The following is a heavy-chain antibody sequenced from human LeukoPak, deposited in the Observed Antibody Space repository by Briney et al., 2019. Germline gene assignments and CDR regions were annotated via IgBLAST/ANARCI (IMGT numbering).Heavy chain of an antibody. D-gene: IGHD1-26*01. CDR3: AKGRGSYLAYYFDY. CDR2: ISWNSGSI. Sequence: GGSLRLSCAASGFTIDDYAMHWVRQAPGEGLEWVSGISWNSGSIGYADSVKGRFTISRDNAKNSLYLQMNSLRAEDTALYYCAKGRGSYLAYYFDYWGQGTLVTVSS. J-gene: IGHJ4*02. CDR1: GFTIDDYA. V-gene: IGHV3-9*01.